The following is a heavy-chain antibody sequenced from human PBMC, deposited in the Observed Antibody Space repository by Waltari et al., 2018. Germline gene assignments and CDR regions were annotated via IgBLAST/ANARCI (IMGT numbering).Heavy chain of an antibody. Sequence: QVQLVESGGGVVQPGRSLRLSCAASGFPFSSHGMHWVRQAPGRGLEWVSVIWYDGSNKYYADSVKGRFTISRDNSKNTLYLQMNSLRAEDTAVYYCARDRRGGPWGPNDAFDIWGQGTMVTVSS. CDR1: GFPFSSHG. V-gene: IGHV3-33*01. J-gene: IGHJ3*02. D-gene: IGHD2-15*01. CDR3: ARDRRGGPWGPNDAFDI. CDR2: IWYDGSNK.